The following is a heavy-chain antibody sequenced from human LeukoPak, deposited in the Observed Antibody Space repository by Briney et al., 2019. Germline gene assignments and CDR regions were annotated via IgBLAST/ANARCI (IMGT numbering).Heavy chain of an antibody. CDR2: ISESGGTT. CDR1: KFTFSSYA. V-gene: IGHV3-23*01. D-gene: IGHD4-23*01. CDR3: ARRGDGGRSFDY. Sequence: GGSLRLSCAASKFTFSSYAMSWVRQAPGKGLEWVSAISESGGTTYYAGSVKGRFTISRDNSKNTLYLQVNSLRAEDTALYYCARRGDGGRSFDYWGQGTLVTVSS. J-gene: IGHJ4*02.